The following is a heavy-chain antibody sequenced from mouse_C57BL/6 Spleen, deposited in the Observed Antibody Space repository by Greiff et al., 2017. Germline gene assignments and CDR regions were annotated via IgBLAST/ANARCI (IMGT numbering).Heavy chain of an antibody. J-gene: IGHJ2*01. CDR3: ARAWDGVSSVYFDY. Sequence: QVQLQQPGAELVKPGASVTLSCKASGYTFTSYWMHWVKQRPGRGLEWIGRIDPNSGGTKYNEKFKSKATLTVDKPSSTAYMQLSSLTSEDSAVYYCARAWDGVSSVYFDYWGQGTTLTVSS. CDR1: GYTFTSYW. CDR2: IDPNSGGT. D-gene: IGHD4-1*01. V-gene: IGHV1-72*01.